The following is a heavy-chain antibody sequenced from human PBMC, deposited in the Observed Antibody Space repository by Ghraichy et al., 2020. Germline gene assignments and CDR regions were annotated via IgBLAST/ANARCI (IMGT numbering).Heavy chain of an antibody. CDR3: ARRPRMSPVPTKD. Sequence: SETLSLTCTVSGGSISGYNYYWAWVRQAPGKGLEWIGAIYYRGTTYYAPSLQSRVTMSVDTSKNQFFLSLTSVTTADTAVYFCARRPRMSPVPTKDWGQGTLVTVSA. V-gene: IGHV4-39*01. CDR1: GGSISGYNYY. J-gene: IGHJ4*02. D-gene: IGHD4-17*01. CDR2: IYYRGTT.